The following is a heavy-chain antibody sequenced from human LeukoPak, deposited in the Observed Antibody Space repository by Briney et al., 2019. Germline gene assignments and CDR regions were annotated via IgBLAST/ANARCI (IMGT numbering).Heavy chain of an antibody. V-gene: IGHV4-59*01. D-gene: IGHD3-10*01. CDR2: FHYSGST. Sequence: SETLYLTCTVSGGSISSYYWNWIRQPPGEGLEWIGYFHYSGSTNYNPSLKSRVTISVDTSKNQFSLKLSSVTAADTAVYYCAGGGASGSHLHWFDPWGQGTLVTVSS. CDR1: GGSISSYY. J-gene: IGHJ5*02. CDR3: AGGGASGSHLHWFDP.